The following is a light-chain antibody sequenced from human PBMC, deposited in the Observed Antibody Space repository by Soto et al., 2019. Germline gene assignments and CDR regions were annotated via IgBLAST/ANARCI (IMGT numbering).Light chain of an antibody. CDR1: SSNIGSNT. V-gene: IGLV1-44*01. CDR2: SNN. J-gene: IGLJ2*01. Sequence: QSVLTQPPSASGTPGQRVTISCSGSSSNIGSNTVNWYQQLPGTAPKLLIYSNNQRPSGVPDRFSGSKSGTSASLAISGLQSEDEAEYYCAAWYDSLNGPVFGGGTKLTVL. CDR3: AAWYDSLNGPV.